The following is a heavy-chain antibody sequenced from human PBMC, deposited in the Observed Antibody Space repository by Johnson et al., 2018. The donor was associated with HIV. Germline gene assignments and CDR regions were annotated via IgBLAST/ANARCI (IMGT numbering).Heavy chain of an antibody. V-gene: IGHV3-66*03. Sequence: VQLVESGGGLIQPGGSLRLSCAASGFTVSSNYMNWVRQAPGKWLEWVSLIYGGGTTYYADSVKGRFTISRDNSKNTLYLQMNSLATEDTAVYYCARDKDYGANQAFDILGQGTMVTVSS. CDR3: ARDKDYGANQAFDI. D-gene: IGHD4-17*01. CDR1: GFTVSSNY. J-gene: IGHJ3*02. CDR2: IYGGGTT.